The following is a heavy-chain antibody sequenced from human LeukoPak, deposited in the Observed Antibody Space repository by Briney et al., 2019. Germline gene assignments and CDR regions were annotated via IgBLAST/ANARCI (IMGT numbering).Heavy chain of an antibody. CDR2: IGHTGSIT. D-gene: IGHD3-10*01. CDR1: GFTFGSYS. Sequence: GGSLRLSCAGSGFTFGSYSMNWVRHAPGKGLEWVSYIGHTGSITDYADSVKGRFTVSRDNAKNSLYLQMNTLRAEDTAGYYCVRDGAVVTSGSYPWRYFQYWGLGTLVTVSS. J-gene: IGHJ1*01. CDR3: VRDGAVVTSGSYPWRYFQY. V-gene: IGHV3-48*04.